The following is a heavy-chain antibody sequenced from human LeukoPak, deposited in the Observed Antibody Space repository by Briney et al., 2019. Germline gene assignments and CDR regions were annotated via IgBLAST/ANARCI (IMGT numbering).Heavy chain of an antibody. CDR3: ARVEWELPLLDY. Sequence: GGSLRLSCAASGFTFSSYAMSWVRQAPGKGLEWVSSISSSSSYIYYADSVKGRFTISRDNAKNSLYLQMNSLRAEDTAVYYCARVEWELPLLDYWGQGTLVTVSS. V-gene: IGHV3-21*01. J-gene: IGHJ4*02. CDR1: GFTFSSYA. D-gene: IGHD1-26*01. CDR2: ISSSSSYI.